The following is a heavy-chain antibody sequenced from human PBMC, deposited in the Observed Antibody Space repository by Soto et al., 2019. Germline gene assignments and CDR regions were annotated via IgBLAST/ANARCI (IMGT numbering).Heavy chain of an antibody. D-gene: IGHD3-10*01. J-gene: IGHJ4*02. V-gene: IGHV4-39*01. Sequence: SETLSLTCTVSGGSISSSSYYWGWIRQPPGKGLEWIGSIYYSGSTYYNPSLKSRVTISVDTSKNQFSLKLSSVTAADTAVYYCARQANYYGSGSLEAFLVVPNYYWGQGTLVTVSS. CDR2: IYYSGST. CDR3: ARQANYYGSGSLEAFLVVPNYY. CDR1: GGSISSSSYY.